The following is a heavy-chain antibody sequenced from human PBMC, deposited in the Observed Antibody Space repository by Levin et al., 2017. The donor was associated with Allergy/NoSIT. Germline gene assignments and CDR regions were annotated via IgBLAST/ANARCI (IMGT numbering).Heavy chain of an antibody. CDR1: GFTFSSYG. CDR2: ISYDGSNK. V-gene: IGHV3-30*18. CDR3: AKGAGYYYDSSGYRNAFDI. J-gene: IGHJ3*02. D-gene: IGHD3-22*01. Sequence: SCAASGFTFSSYGMHWVRQAPGKGLEWVAVISYDGSNKYYADSVKGRFTISRDNSKNTLYLQMNSLRAEDTAVYYCAKGAGYYYDSSGYRNAFDIWGQGTMVTVSS.